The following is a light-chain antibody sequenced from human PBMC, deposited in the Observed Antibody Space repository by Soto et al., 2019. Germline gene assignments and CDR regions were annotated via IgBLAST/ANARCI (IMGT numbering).Light chain of an antibody. CDR2: DVI. Sequence: QSVLTQPRSVSWSPGQSVTISCTVTSRDVGTYNFVSWYQQHPGKAPKLIIYDVIKRPSGVPDRFSGSKSGNTASLTVSGLQAEDEADYYCCSYAGGYTHVFGTGTKVTVL. CDR1: SRDVGTYNF. J-gene: IGLJ1*01. CDR3: CSYAGGYTHV. V-gene: IGLV2-11*01.